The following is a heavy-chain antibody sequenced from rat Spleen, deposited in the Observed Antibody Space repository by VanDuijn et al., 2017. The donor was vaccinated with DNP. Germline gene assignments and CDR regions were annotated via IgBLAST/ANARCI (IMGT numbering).Heavy chain of an antibody. D-gene: IGHD1-7*01. CDR3: ATSSYYGYDYGFAY. CDR1: GFTFSNYY. CDR2: ISYDGGDT. Sequence: EVKLVESGGGLVQPGRSLKLSCAASGFTFSNYYMAWVRQAPTKGLEWVAYISYDGGDTYYGDSVKGRFTISRDNADNIVYLQMNSLRSGDTATYYCATSSYYGYDYGFAYWGQGTLVTVSS. J-gene: IGHJ3*01. V-gene: IGHV5-25*01.